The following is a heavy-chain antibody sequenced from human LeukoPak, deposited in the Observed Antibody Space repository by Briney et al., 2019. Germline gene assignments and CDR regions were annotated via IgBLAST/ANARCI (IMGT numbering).Heavy chain of an antibody. CDR1: GYTFTNYY. Sequence: ASVKVSCKASGYTFTNYYMHWVRQAPGQGLEWMGIINPSGGSTSYAQKFQGRVTMTRDTSTSTVYMELSSLRSEDTAVYYCARESQGGAQSAHFDYWGQGTLVTVSS. CDR2: INPSGGST. J-gene: IGHJ4*02. V-gene: IGHV1-46*01. CDR3: ARESQGGAQSAHFDY. D-gene: IGHD1-26*01.